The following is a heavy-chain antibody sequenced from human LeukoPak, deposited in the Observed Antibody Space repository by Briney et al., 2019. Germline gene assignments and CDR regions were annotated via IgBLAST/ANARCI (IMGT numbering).Heavy chain of an antibody. CDR3: ARGGFNDYGSR. V-gene: IGHV3-23*01. J-gene: IGHJ4*02. Sequence: GGSLRLSCAASGFTFSSYAMSWVRQAPGKGLEWVSTISGSGGSTSYADSVKGRFTISRDNGENTAYLQMNSLRAEDTAVYYCARGGFNDYGSRWGQGTLVTVSS. D-gene: IGHD4-17*01. CDR1: GFTFSSYA. CDR2: ISGSGGST.